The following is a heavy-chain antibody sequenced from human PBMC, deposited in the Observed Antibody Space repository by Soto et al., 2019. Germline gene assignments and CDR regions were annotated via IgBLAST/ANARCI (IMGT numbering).Heavy chain of an antibody. CDR3: ARDRPIFGVVPFNWFDP. CDR1: GGSISSYY. J-gene: IGHJ5*02. D-gene: IGHD3-3*01. V-gene: IGHV4-59*01. CDR2: IYYSGST. Sequence: SETLSLTCTVSGGSISSYYWSWIRQPPWKGLEWIGYIYYSGSTDYNPSLKSRVTISIDTSKNQFSLKLSSVTAADTAVYYCARDRPIFGVVPFNWFDPWGQGTLVTVSS.